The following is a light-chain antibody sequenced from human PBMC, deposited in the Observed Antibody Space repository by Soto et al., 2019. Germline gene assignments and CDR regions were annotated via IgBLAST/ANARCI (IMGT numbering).Light chain of an antibody. J-gene: IGLJ3*02. CDR3: SSYTSSSALWV. Sequence: QSALTQPASGSGSPGQSITISCTGTSSDVGGYNYVSEYQQHPGKAPKHMIYEFRNRPSGVSNRFSGSKSGNTASLTISGFQAEDEDDYCCSSYTSSSALWVLGGGTKLTVL. CDR2: EFR. V-gene: IGLV2-14*01. CDR1: SSDVGGYNY.